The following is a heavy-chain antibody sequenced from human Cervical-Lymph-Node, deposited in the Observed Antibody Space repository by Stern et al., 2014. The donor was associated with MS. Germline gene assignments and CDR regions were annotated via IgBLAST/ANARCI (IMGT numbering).Heavy chain of an antibody. CDR2: IGTAGDT. CDR3: ARDVGDGYFDY. CDR1: GSTSSSYA. Sequence: EVQLVESGGGLVQPGGPRRLSWAAFGSTSSSYAMNWVGQATGKGLECVSAIGTAGDTYYPGSVKGRFTISRENAKNSLYLQMNSLRAGDTAVYYCARDVGDGYFDYWGQGTLVTVSS. J-gene: IGHJ4*02. D-gene: IGHD5-24*01. V-gene: IGHV3-13*01.